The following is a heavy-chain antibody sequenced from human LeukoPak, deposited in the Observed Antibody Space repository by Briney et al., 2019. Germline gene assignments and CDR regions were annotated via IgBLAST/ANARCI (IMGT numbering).Heavy chain of an antibody. D-gene: IGHD3-10*01. CDR1: GFTFSSYG. CDR3: ARDFMVRGVIQDY. CDR2: IRYDGSNK. V-gene: IGHV3-30*02. Sequence: GGSLRLSCAASGFTFSSYGMHWVRQAPGKGLEWVAFIRYDGSNKYYADSVKGRFTISRDNSKETLYVQMSSLRAEDTAVYYCARDFMVRGVIQDYWGQGTLVTVSS. J-gene: IGHJ4*02.